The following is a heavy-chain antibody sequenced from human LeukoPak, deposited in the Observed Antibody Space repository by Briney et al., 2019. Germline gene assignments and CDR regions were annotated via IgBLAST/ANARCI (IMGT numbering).Heavy chain of an antibody. CDR2: ISGSGGVT. CDR3: AKDPRPVITIFGVVIPHFDY. V-gene: IGHV3-23*01. Sequence: GGSLRLSCGASGFTFSSYAMSWVRQAPGKGLEWVSGISGSGGVTYYADSAKGRFTISRDNSKNTLYLQMNSLRAEDTAVYYCAKDPRPVITIFGVVIPHFDYWGQGTLVTVSS. J-gene: IGHJ4*02. CDR1: GFTFSSYA. D-gene: IGHD3-3*01.